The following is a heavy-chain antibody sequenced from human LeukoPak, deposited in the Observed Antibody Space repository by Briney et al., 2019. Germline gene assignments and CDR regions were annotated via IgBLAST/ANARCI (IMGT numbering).Heavy chain of an antibody. CDR3: ARDKRTVVVIRDYYFDY. CDR1: GFTFSSYG. Sequence: TGRSLRLSCAASGFTFSSYGMHWVRQAPGKGLEWVAVIWYDGSSKYYANSVKGRFTISRDNSKNTLYLQMNSLRAEDTAVYYCARDKRTVVVIRDYYFDYWGQGTLVTVSS. J-gene: IGHJ4*02. CDR2: IWYDGSSK. D-gene: IGHD3-22*01. V-gene: IGHV3-33*01.